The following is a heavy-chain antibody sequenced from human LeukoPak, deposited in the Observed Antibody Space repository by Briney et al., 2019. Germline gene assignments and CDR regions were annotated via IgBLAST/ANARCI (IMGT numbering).Heavy chain of an antibody. V-gene: IGHV3-21*01. CDR1: GFTFSSYS. CDR2: ISSSGTYI. CDR3: AREGTFTISPS. Sequence: GGSLRLSCAASGFTFSSYSMNWVRQAPGKGLEWVSSISSSGTYIYYADLVKGRFTISRDNAKNSLYLQMNSLRAEDTAVYYCAREGTFTISPSWGRGTLVTVSS. J-gene: IGHJ5*02. D-gene: IGHD3-3*01.